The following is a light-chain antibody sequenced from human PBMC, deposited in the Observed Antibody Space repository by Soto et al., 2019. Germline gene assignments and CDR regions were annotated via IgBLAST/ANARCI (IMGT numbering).Light chain of an antibody. V-gene: IGLV2-14*03. CDR3: CSYSSGSTPWV. Sequence: QSVLTQPASVSGSPGQSITISCTGTSSDVGGYNYVSWYQHHPGKAPKLIIFDVSDRPSGISDRFSASKSGNTASLTISGLQAEDEADYHCCSYSSGSTPWVFGTGIKVTVL. CDR1: SSDVGGYNY. CDR2: DVS. J-gene: IGLJ1*01.